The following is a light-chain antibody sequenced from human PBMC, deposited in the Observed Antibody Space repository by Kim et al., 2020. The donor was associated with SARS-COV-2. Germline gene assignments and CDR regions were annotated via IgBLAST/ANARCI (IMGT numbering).Light chain of an antibody. Sequence: VRSNYLAWYQQKPGRAPRLLIYGASSRATGIPDRFSGSGSGTDFTLTISRLEPEDFAVYYCQHYGGSAFFGGWTKVDIK. V-gene: IGKV3-20*01. J-gene: IGKJ4*01. CDR1: VRSNY. CDR3: QHYGGSAF. CDR2: GAS.